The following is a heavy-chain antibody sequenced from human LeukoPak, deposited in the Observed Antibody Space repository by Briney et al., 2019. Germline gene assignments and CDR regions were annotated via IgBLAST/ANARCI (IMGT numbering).Heavy chain of an antibody. J-gene: IGHJ4*02. CDR1: GYTFTSYA. D-gene: IGHD3-16*01. Sequence: SCKASGYTFTSYAMHWVRQAPGKGLEWVAVISYDGSNKYYADSVKGRFTISRDNSKNTLYLQMNSLRAEDTAVYYCANLFGDYWGQGTLVTVSS. CDR3: ANLFGDY. V-gene: IGHV3-30*04. CDR2: ISYDGSNK.